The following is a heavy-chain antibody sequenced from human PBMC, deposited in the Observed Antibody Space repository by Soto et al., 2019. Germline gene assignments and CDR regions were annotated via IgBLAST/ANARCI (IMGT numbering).Heavy chain of an antibody. CDR3: ARVTVARTYYYGSGSYPRGGTPYYYYGMDV. J-gene: IGHJ6*02. V-gene: IGHV4-59*01. CDR1: GGSISSYY. D-gene: IGHD3-10*01. Sequence: SETLSLTCTVSGGSISSYYWSWIRQPPGKGLEWIGYIYYSGSTNYNPSLKSRVTISVDTSKNQFSLKLSSVTAADTAVYYCARVTVARTYYYGSGSYPRGGTPYYYYGMDVWGQETTVTVS. CDR2: IYYSGST.